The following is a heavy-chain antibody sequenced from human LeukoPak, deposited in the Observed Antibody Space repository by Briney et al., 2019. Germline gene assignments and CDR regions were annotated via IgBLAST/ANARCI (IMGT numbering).Heavy chain of an antibody. V-gene: IGHV1-2*02. D-gene: IGHD1-26*01. CDR1: GYTFTGYY. CDR3: ARGPTPWEKRDY. Sequence: ASVKVSCKASGYTFTGYYMHWVRQAPGQGLEWMGWINPNSGGTNYAQKFQGRVTMTRDTSINTAYMELSRLRSDDTAVYYCARGPTPWEKRDYWGQGTLVTVSS. CDR2: INPNSGGT. J-gene: IGHJ4*02.